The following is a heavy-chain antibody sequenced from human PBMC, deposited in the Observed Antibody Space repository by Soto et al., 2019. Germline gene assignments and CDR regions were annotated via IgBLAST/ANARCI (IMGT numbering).Heavy chain of an antibody. D-gene: IGHD1-26*01. CDR2: SIPIFGTT. V-gene: IGHV1-69*01. CDR3: ARGVGAYYFAY. CDR1: GGTFSTYA. Sequence: QVQLVQSGAEVKKPGSSVKVSCKASGGTFSTYAITWVRQAPGQGLEWLGGSIPIFGTTDYARKFQGRVTITAAESTSTVFIELSSLTSEDTAVYYCARGVGAYYFAYWGQGTLVTVSS. J-gene: IGHJ4*02.